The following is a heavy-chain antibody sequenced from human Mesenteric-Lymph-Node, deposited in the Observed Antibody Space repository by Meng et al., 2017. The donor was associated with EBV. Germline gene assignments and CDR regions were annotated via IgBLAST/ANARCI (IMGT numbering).Heavy chain of an antibody. Sequence: QGQLVQSGAEVKKPGASVKVSCKASGYTFTNYGIIWVRQAPGQGLEWMGRINPNSGGTNYALNFQDRVTMTSDTSISTAYMELSWLRSDDTAFYYCVREMVGVPNWFAPWGQGTLVTVSS. CDR1: GYTFTNYG. CDR3: VREMVGVPNWFAP. V-gene: IGHV1-2*06. D-gene: IGHD1-26*01. CDR2: INPNSGGT. J-gene: IGHJ5*02.